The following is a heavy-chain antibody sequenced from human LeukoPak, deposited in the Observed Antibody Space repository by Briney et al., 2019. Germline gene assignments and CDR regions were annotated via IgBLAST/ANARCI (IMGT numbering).Heavy chain of an antibody. V-gene: IGHV6-1*01. CDR3: ARRAAGADYFDY. CDR1: GDSVSSNSVG. CDR2: TYYRSKRYN. D-gene: IGHD1-26*01. J-gene: IGHJ4*02. Sequence: PSQTLSLTCAISGDSVSSNSVGWNCIRQSPSRGIGWLARTYYRSKRYNDNALSVKSRVTINPDTSKNQFSLQLNSVTPEDTAVYYCARRAAGADYFDYWGQGTLVTVSS.